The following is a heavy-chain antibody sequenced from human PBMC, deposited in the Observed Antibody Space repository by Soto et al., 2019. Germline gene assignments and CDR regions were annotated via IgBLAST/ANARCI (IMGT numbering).Heavy chain of an antibody. CDR1: GFPFSSYA. J-gene: IGHJ3*02. D-gene: IGHD3-16*01. CDR3: AKGGYYSLFDI. Sequence: EMQLLESGGGLVQPGGSLRLSCVASGFPFSSYAMSWVRQTPGKGLEWVSGISGSGGRTYYADSVKGRFTISRDNSNNTVSLQMHILRVEDTAVYFCAKGGYYSLFDIWGQGTMVTVSA. V-gene: IGHV3-23*01. CDR2: ISGSGGRT.